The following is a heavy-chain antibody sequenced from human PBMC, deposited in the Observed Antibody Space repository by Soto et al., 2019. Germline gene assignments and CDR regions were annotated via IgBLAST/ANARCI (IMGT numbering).Heavy chain of an antibody. Sequence: SETLSLTCTVSGGSISSSSYYWGWIRQPPGKGLEWIGSIYYSGSTYYNPSLKSRVTISVDTSKNQFSLKLSSVTAADTAVYYCARNRGSHPAYCGGDCYIPDYWGQGTLVTVSS. CDR1: GGSISSSSYY. J-gene: IGHJ4*02. V-gene: IGHV4-39*01. D-gene: IGHD2-21*02. CDR2: IYYSGST. CDR3: ARNRGSHPAYCGGDCYIPDY.